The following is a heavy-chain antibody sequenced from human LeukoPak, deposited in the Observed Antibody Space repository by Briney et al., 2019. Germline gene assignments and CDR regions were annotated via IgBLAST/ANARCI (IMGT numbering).Heavy chain of an antibody. J-gene: IGHJ6*03. D-gene: IGHD3-10*01. V-gene: IGHV4-39*07. CDR1: GGSISSSSYY. Sequence: SETLSLTCTVSGGSISSSSYYWGWIRQPPGKGLEWIGSIYYSGSTYYNPSLKSRVTISVDTSKNQFSLKLSSVTAADTAVYYCQLRSQGITMVRGVMSYYYMDVWGKGTTVTVSS. CDR3: QLRSQGITMVRGVMSYYYMDV. CDR2: IYYSGST.